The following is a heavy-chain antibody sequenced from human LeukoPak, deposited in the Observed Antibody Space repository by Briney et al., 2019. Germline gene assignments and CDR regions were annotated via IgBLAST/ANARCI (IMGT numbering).Heavy chain of an antibody. CDR2: ISYDGTTNK. V-gene: IGHV3-30*18. CDR3: AKDSASLSSHFATYFDY. J-gene: IGHJ4*02. Sequence: GGSLRLSCAASGFTFGAYGMHWVRQAPGKGLEWVAVISYDGTTNKYYADSVRGRFTISRDNSKNTLYLQMNSLRAEDTAVYYCAKDSASLSSHFATYFDYWGQGTLVTVSS. D-gene: IGHD6-13*01. CDR1: GFTFGAYG.